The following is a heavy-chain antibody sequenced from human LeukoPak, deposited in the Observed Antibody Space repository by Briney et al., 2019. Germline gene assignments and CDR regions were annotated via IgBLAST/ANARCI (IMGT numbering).Heavy chain of an antibody. J-gene: IGHJ4*02. V-gene: IGHV1-69*06. Sequence: ASVKASCNPSGGTFSSYAISWVRQAPGQGLEWLGGIIPIFGTANYAQKFQGRVTITADKSTSTAYMELSSLRSEDTAVYYCARSLQVVYYFDYWGQGTLVTVSS. CDR2: IIPIFGTA. CDR1: GGTFSSYA. CDR3: ARSLQVVYYFDY. D-gene: IGHD2-15*01.